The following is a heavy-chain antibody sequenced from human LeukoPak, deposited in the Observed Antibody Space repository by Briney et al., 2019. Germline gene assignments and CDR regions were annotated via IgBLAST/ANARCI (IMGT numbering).Heavy chain of an antibody. Sequence: QPGGSLRLSCAASGFTFSSYGMSWVRQAPGKGLEWVSAISGSGGSTYYADSVKGRFTISRDNSKNTLYLQMNSLRAEDTAVYYCAISRVRLRVSYFFDYWGQGTLVTVSS. CDR1: GFTFSSYG. J-gene: IGHJ4*02. CDR2: ISGSGGST. CDR3: AISRVRLRVSYFFDY. V-gene: IGHV3-23*01. D-gene: IGHD3-10*01.